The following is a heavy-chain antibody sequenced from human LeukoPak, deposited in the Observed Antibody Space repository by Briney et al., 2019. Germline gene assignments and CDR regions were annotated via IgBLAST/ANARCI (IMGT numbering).Heavy chain of an antibody. Sequence: KPSETLSLTCSVSGGSVSSSSYYWGWVRQPPGKGLEWIGSFHYSGSTYYNPSFKSRVTISGDTSKNQFSLKLRSVTAADTAVYYCASLVVVVVTASEIDYWGQGTLVTVSS. V-gene: IGHV4-39*01. CDR2: FHYSGST. CDR1: GGSVSSSSYY. D-gene: IGHD2-21*02. CDR3: ASLVVVVVTASEIDY. J-gene: IGHJ4*02.